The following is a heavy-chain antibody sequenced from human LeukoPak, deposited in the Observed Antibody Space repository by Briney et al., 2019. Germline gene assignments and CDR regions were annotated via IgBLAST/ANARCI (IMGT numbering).Heavy chain of an antibody. V-gene: IGHV4-59*08. CDR2: IYYSGST. CDR1: GGSFSGYY. D-gene: IGHD3-22*01. CDR3: ARLIAVGIFDY. Sequence: SETLSLTCAVYGGSFSGYYWSWIRQPPGKGLEWIGYIYYSGSTNYNPSLKSRVTISVDTSKNQFSLKLSSVTAADTAVYYCARLIAVGIFDYWGQGTLVTVSS. J-gene: IGHJ4*02.